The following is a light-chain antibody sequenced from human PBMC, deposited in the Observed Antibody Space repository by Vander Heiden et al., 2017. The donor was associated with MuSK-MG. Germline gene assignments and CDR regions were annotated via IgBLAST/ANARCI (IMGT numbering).Light chain of an antibody. CDR2: AAS. V-gene: IGKV1-12*01. CDR1: QGISSG. CDR3: LQANSFPKT. Sequence: DLQLPQSPSSVSASVGARVTITCRARQGISSGVAWYQQKPGKAPKRLIYAASSLQSGVPSRFSGSGSGTDFTLTISSLQPEDFATYYCLQANSFPKTFGQGTRVEIK. J-gene: IGKJ1*01.